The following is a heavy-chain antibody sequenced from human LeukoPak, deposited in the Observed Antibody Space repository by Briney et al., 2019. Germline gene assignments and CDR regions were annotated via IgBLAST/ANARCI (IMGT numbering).Heavy chain of an antibody. V-gene: IGHV3-23*01. CDR1: GFTFTNYA. CDR2: ISGSGYST. Sequence: GGSLRLSCAASGFTFTNYAMSWVRQAPGKGLEWVSTISGSGYSTYYADSVKGRFTISRDNSKNTLYLQMNSLRAEDTALYFCAQWSRYFDYWGQGTLVTVSS. CDR3: AQWSRYFDY. J-gene: IGHJ4*02. D-gene: IGHD1-26*01.